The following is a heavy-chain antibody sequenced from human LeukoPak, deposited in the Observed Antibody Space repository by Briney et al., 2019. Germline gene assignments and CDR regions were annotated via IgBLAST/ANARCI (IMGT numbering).Heavy chain of an antibody. CDR2: ISTSGRT. V-gene: IGHV4-39*01. J-gene: IGHJ6*03. CDR1: GGSISSSSSY. Sequence: SETLSLTCSVSGGSISSSSSYWGWIRQPPGKGLEWIGHISTSGRTSYSPSLKSRVTISVDTSKNQFSLKMSSVSDADTAVYYCASGMWFGELSYYYYYMDVWGKGTTVTISS. D-gene: IGHD3-10*01. CDR3: ASGMWFGELSYYYYYMDV.